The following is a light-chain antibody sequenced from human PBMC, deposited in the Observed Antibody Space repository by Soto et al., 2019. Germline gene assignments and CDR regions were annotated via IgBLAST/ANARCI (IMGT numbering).Light chain of an antibody. Sequence: QSVLTQPPSASGTPGQRVTISCSGSSSNIGVNPVNCYHHLPGTAPKLLIYTNNQPPSGVPDRFSGSKSGTSASLANSGLQSGDEADYYCVVWDDSLNGWVFGGGTKLTVL. CDR2: TNN. CDR3: VVWDDSLNGWV. V-gene: IGLV1-44*01. CDR1: SSNIGVNP. J-gene: IGLJ3*02.